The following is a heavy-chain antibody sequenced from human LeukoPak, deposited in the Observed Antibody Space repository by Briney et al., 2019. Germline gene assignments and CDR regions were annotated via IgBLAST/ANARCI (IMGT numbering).Heavy chain of an antibody. CDR1: GFTFSSYS. CDR3: ASSHHYYGSGSPLPMDY. D-gene: IGHD3-10*01. V-gene: IGHV3-21*01. CDR2: ISSSSSYI. Sequence: GGSLRLSCAASGFTFSSYSMNWVRQAPGKGLEWVSSISSSSSYIYYADSVKGRFTISRDNAKNSLYLQMNSLRAEDTAVYYCASSHHYYGSGSPLPMDYWGQGTLVTVSS. J-gene: IGHJ4*02.